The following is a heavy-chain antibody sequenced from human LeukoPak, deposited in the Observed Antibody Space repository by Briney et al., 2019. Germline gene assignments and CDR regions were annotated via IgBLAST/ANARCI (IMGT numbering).Heavy chain of an antibody. J-gene: IGHJ4*02. CDR2: IFYSGES. Sequence: SETLSLTCTVSGGSISGNYYWGWIRQPPGRGLEWIASIFYSGESNKSPSLKNRVTVSVDTSKNQFFLKLTSVTVADTAVYFCARLGDVEVNGGTLDYWGRGTLVTVSS. D-gene: IGHD3-16*01. CDR3: ARLGDVEVNGGTLDY. CDR1: GGSISGNYY. V-gene: IGHV4-39*01.